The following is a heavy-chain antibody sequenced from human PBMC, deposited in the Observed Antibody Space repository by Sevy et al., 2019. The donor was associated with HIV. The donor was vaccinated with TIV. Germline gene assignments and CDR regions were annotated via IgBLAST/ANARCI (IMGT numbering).Heavy chain of an antibody. V-gene: IGHV3-30-3*01. CDR1: GFTFSSYA. Sequence: GGSLRLSCAASGFTFSSYAMHWVRQAPGKGLEWVAVISYDGSNKYYADSVKGRFTISRDNSKNTLCLQMNSLRAEDTAVYYCAREGGWLQYYYYMDVWGKGTTVTVSS. J-gene: IGHJ6*03. CDR2: ISYDGSNK. D-gene: IGHD5-12*01. CDR3: AREGGWLQYYYYMDV.